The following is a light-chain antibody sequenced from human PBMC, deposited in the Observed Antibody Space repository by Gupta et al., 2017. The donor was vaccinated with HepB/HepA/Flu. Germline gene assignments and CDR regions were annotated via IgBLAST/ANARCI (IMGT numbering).Light chain of an antibody. CDR1: QSLVHSDGNTY. Sequence: TPLSAPVPLGQPASIPCRSSQSLVHSDGNTYLSWLQQRPGQPPRLLIYELSNRFSGVPDRFSGSGAGTDFTLRISRVQAEDVVVYYCLEATHCPLTFGQGTKVEIK. V-gene: IGKV2-24*01. J-gene: IGKJ1*01. CDR2: ELS. CDR3: LEATHCPLT.